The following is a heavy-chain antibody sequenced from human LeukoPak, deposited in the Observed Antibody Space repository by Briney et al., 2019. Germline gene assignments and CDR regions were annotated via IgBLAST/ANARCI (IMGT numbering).Heavy chain of an antibody. D-gene: IGHD2-2*01. CDR1: GFTFTTYA. CDR3: AKDRQNQLLYYFDY. CDR2: LSDSGGST. Sequence: PGGSLRLSCAASGFTFTTYAMSWVRQAPGKGLEWVSGLSDSGGSTYYADSVKGRFTISRDNSKNTLYLQMNSLRAEDTAVYYCAKDRQNQLLYYFDYWGQGTLVTVSS. V-gene: IGHV3-23*01. J-gene: IGHJ4*02.